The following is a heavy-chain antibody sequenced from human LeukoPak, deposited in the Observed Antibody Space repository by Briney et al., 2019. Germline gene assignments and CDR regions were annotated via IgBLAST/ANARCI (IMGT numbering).Heavy chain of an antibody. Sequence: PSETLTLTCTVSGGSISSYYWSWIRQPPGKGLEWIGYIYYSGSTNYNPSLKSRVTIAVDTSKNQFSLKLSSVTAADTAVYYCARHEAHGDYAMSDYGGEGTLVTVSS. V-gene: IGHV4-59*08. CDR1: GGSISSYY. J-gene: IGHJ4*02. D-gene: IGHD4-17*01. CDR2: IYYSGST. CDR3: ARHEAHGDYAMSDY.